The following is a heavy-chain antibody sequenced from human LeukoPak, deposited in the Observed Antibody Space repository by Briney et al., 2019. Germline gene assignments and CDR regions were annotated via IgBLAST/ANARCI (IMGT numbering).Heavy chain of an antibody. CDR3: ARVYWNPYAFDI. CDR2: IYHSGST. Sequence: SETLPLTCTVSGGSISSGGYYWSWIRQPPGKGLEWIGYIYHSGSTYYNPSLKSRVTISVDRSKNQFSLKLSSVTAADTAVYYCARVYWNPYAFDIWGQGTMVTVSS. J-gene: IGHJ3*02. V-gene: IGHV4-30-2*01. D-gene: IGHD1-1*01. CDR1: GGSISSGGYY.